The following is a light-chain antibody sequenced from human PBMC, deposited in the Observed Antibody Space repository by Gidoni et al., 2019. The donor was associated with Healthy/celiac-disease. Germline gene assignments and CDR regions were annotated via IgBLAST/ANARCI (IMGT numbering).Light chain of an antibody. CDR3: QQYDNLRYT. Sequence: DIQMTQSPSSLSASVGDRVTITGQASQDISNYLNWYQQKPGKAPKLLIYDASNLEKGVPSRFSGSGSGTDFTFTISSLQPEDIATYYCQQYDNLRYTFGQGTKLEIK. CDR1: QDISNY. V-gene: IGKV1-33*01. J-gene: IGKJ2*01. CDR2: DAS.